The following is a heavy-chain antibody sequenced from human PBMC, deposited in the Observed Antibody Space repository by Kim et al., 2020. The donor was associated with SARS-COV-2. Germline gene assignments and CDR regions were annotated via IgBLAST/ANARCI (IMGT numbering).Heavy chain of an antibody. J-gene: IGHJ4*02. CDR1: GGSISSSSYY. Sequence: SETLSLTCTVSGGSISSSSYYWGWIRQPPGKGLEWIGSIYYSGSTYYNPSLKSRVTISVDTSKNQFSLKLSSVTAADTAVYYCARGNYYGSGSYHYYFDYWGQGTLVTVSS. V-gene: IGHV4-39*07. D-gene: IGHD3-10*01. CDR2: IYYSGST. CDR3: ARGNYYGSGSYHYYFDY.